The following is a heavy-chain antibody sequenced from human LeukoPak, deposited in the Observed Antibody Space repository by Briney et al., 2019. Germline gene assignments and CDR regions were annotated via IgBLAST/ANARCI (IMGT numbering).Heavy chain of an antibody. V-gene: IGHV1-2*02. CDR1: GYTFTGYY. CDR2: INPNSGGT. Sequence: ASVKVSCKASGYTFTGYYMQWVRQAPGQAREWMGWINPNSGGTNYAQKLQGRVTMTKDTSITTAYMELSRLRSDDTAVYYCARGGVSGDTYYDFWSGYSFDPWGQGTLVTVSS. D-gene: IGHD3-3*01. J-gene: IGHJ5*02. CDR3: ARGGVSGDTYYDFWSGYSFDP.